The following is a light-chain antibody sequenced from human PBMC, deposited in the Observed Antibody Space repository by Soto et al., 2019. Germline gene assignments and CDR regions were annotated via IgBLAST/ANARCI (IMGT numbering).Light chain of an antibody. V-gene: IGLV2-14*01. CDR3: TSYVSGSTYV. J-gene: IGLJ1*01. CDR2: EVS. Sequence: QCSPTQPASVSGSPGQSITISCTGTSSDVGGFNSVSWYQHHPGKAPILLIFEVSDRPSGVSHRFSGSKSGNTASLTISGLQAEDEADYYCTSYVSGSTYVFVTGTKVTVL. CDR1: SSDVGGFNS.